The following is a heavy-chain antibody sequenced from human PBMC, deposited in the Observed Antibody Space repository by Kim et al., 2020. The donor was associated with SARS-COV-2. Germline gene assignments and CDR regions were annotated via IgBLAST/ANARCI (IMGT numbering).Heavy chain of an antibody. D-gene: IGHD5-18*01. J-gene: IGHJ3*02. Sequence: DSVKGRFTISRDNDKNSLYLQMNSLRAEETAVYYCARESGYTYDPDAFDIWGQGTMVTVSS. CDR3: ARESGYTYDPDAFDI. V-gene: IGHV3-21*01.